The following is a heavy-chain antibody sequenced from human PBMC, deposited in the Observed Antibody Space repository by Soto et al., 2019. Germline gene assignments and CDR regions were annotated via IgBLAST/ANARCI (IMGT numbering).Heavy chain of an antibody. D-gene: IGHD2-15*01. J-gene: IGHJ6*02. CDR2: IYWDDDK. CDR1: GFSLSTSGVG. Sequence: QITLKESGPTLVKPTQTLTLTCTFSGFSLSTSGVGVGWIRQPPGKALEWLALIYWDDDKRYSPSLTSRLTITKDTSKTQVVLTVTNTDPVDTAAYYCAHVLVVVANYGMDVWGQGTTCTVSS. CDR3: AHVLVVVANYGMDV. V-gene: IGHV2-5*02.